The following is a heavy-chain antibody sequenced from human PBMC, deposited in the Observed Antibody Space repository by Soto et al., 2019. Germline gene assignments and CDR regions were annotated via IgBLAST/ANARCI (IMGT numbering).Heavy chain of an antibody. V-gene: IGHV4-59*01. Sequence: SETLSLTCTVSGGSISSYYWSWIRQPPGKGLEWIGYIYYSGSTNYNPSLKSRVTISVDTSKNQFSLKLSSVTAADTAVYYCASDESRGYSYGAWGRGPLVTVCS. CDR2: IYYSGST. CDR3: ASDESRGYSYGA. D-gene: IGHD5-18*01. CDR1: GGSISSYY. J-gene: IGHJ4*02.